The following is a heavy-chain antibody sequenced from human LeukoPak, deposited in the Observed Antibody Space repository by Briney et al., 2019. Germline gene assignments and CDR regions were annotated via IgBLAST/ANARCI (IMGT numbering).Heavy chain of an antibody. D-gene: IGHD6-6*01. Sequence: SLRLSCAASGFTFDDYAMHWVRQAPGKGLEWVSGISWNSGSIGYADSVKGRFTISRDNAKNSLYLQMNSLRAEDTAVYYCARGRPHYYYYYGMDVWGQGTTVTVSS. V-gene: IGHV3-9*01. CDR2: ISWNSGSI. CDR3: ARGRPHYYYYYGMDV. J-gene: IGHJ6*02. CDR1: GFTFDDYA.